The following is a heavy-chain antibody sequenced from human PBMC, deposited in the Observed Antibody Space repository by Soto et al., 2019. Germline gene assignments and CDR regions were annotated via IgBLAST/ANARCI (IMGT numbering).Heavy chain of an antibody. CDR1: GASSSSTISDDW. V-gene: IGHV4-4*02. D-gene: IGHD1-26*01. CDR2: IHHSGNT. Sequence: QVQLQESGPGLVKPSGTLSLTCTVSGASSSSTISDDWWRCVGQPPGKGLDWIGEIHHSGNTNYKPSLKSRVTLSVDKSKNRFSLRLSSVTAADTAVDYCAKMVGATLVDYWGQGALVTVSS. J-gene: IGHJ4*02. CDR3: AKMVGATLVDY.